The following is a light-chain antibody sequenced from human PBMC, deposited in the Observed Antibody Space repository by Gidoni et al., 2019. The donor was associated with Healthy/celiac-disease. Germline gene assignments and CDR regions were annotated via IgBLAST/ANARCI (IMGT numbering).Light chain of an antibody. Sequence: DIQMTQSPSTLSASVGDRVTITCRASQSISSWLAWYQQKPGKAPKLLIYDASSLESGGPSRCSGSGSGTEFNLTISSLQPDDFATYYCQQDRTFGQGTKVEIK. V-gene: IGKV1-5*01. CDR1: QSISSW. J-gene: IGKJ1*01. CDR2: DAS. CDR3: QQDRT.